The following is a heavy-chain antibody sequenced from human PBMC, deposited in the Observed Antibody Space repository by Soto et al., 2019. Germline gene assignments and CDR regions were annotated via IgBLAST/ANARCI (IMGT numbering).Heavy chain of an antibody. CDR3: VREGQLERPGPFGF. CDR2: INPNSGGT. Sequence: QVQLVQSGAEVKKPGASVKVSCKASGYTFTGYYMHWVRQAPGQGLEWMGWINPNSGGTNYAQKFQGRVTMTRDTSSNTAYMELSRLRSDDTAGYYCVREGQLERPGPFGFRGQGTLVTLSS. CDR1: GYTFTGYY. D-gene: IGHD1-1*01. J-gene: IGHJ4*02. V-gene: IGHV1-2*02.